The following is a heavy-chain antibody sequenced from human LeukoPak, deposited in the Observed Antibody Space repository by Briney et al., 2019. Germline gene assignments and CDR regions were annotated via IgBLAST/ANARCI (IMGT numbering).Heavy chain of an antibody. Sequence: PPQTLSLTCTVSGGSISSGSYYWSWIRQPAGKGLEWIGRIYTSGSTNYNPSLKSRVTISVDTSKNQFSLKLSSVTAADTAVYYCARAGYSYVDYWGQGTLVTVSS. V-gene: IGHV4-61*02. CDR3: ARAGYSYVDY. D-gene: IGHD5-18*01. CDR1: GGSISSGSYY. J-gene: IGHJ4*02. CDR2: IYTSGST.